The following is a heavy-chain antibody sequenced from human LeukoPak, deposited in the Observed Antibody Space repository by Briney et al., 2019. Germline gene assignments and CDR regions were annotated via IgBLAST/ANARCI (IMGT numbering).Heavy chain of an antibody. CDR2: INTDGSST. V-gene: IGHV3-74*01. Sequence: GGSLRLSCAASGFTFSSYWMHWVRQAPGKGLVWVSRINTDGSSTSYADSVKGRFTISRDNAKNTLYLQMNSLRAEDTAVYYCARALYDFWSGYTSDYWGQGTLVTVSS. CDR3: ARALYDFWSGYTSDY. CDR1: GFTFSSYW. J-gene: IGHJ4*02. D-gene: IGHD3-3*01.